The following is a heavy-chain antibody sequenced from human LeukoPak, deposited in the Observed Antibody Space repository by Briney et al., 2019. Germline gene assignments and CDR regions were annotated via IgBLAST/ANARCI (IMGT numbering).Heavy chain of an antibody. D-gene: IGHD2-2*02. Sequence: SETLSLTCAVYGGSFSGYYWSWIRQPPGKGLEGIGEINHSGSTNYNPSLKSRVTISVDTSKNQFSLKLSSVTAADTAVYYCARPPRRGYCSTTSCYTLWYFQHWGQGTLGTVSS. J-gene: IGHJ1*01. CDR1: GGSFSGYY. V-gene: IGHV4-34*01. CDR2: INHSGST. CDR3: ARPPRRGYCSTTSCYTLWYFQH.